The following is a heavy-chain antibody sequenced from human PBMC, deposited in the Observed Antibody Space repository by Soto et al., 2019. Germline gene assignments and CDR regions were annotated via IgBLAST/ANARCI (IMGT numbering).Heavy chain of an antibody. V-gene: IGHV4-59*01. CDR1: GGSISSYY. J-gene: IGHJ6*02. D-gene: IGHD3-22*01. CDR3: ARLRNYYDSSGYFYYGMDV. CDR2: IYYSGST. Sequence: SETLSLTCTVSGGSISSYYWSWIRQPPGKGLEWIGYIYYSGSTNYNPSLKSRVTISVDTSKNQFSLKLSSVTAADTAVYYCARLRNYYDSSGYFYYGMDVWGQGTTVTVSS.